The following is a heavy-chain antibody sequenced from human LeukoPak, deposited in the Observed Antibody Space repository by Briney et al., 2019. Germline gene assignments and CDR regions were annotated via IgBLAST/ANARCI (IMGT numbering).Heavy chain of an antibody. CDR2: ISGSGGST. V-gene: IGHV3-23*01. CDR3: AKVQQQLWDY. Sequence: XXSXAMSXXRQAPGKXXDWVSAISGSGGSTYYADSVKGRFTISRDNSKNTLYLQMNSLRAEDTAVYYCAKVQQQLWDYWGQGTLVTVSS. CDR1: XXSXA. D-gene: IGHD6-13*01. J-gene: IGHJ4*02.